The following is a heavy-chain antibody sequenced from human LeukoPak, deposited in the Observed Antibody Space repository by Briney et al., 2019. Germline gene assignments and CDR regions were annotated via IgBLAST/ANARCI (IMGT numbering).Heavy chain of an antibody. CDR1: GFTFSSHG. V-gene: IGHV3-30*18. J-gene: IGHJ4*02. CDR3: ANHLEYCSTGSCSYFDY. Sequence: PGRSLRLSCAVSGFTFSSHGMHWIRQAPGKGLEWVAVISYDGSNKYYADSVKGRFTISRDNSKNMLYLQMNSLRADDTAVYYCANHLEYCSTGSCSYFDYWGQGTLVTVSS. D-gene: IGHD2-15*01. CDR2: ISYDGSNK.